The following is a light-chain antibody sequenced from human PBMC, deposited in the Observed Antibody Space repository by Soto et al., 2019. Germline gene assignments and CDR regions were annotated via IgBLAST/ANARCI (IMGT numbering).Light chain of an antibody. CDR1: QSIDNW. CDR3: QQYDNLPLT. V-gene: IGKV1-5*03. CDR2: EAS. J-gene: IGKJ4*01. Sequence: DIQMTQSPSTLSASVGDRVTITCRASQSIDNWLAWYQQKPGKAPKFLMYEASNLASGVPSRFNGSGSGTEFTLTISSLQPEDIGTYHCQQYDNLPLTFGGGTKVDIK.